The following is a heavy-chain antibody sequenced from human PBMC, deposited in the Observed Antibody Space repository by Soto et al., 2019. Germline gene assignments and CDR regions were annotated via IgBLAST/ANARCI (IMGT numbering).Heavy chain of an antibody. CDR3: ERARLGNVKYYGMDV. D-gene: IGHD6-6*01. CDR2: ISTYNGET. J-gene: IGHJ6*02. CDR1: GYNFPNYC. Sequence: ASVYVSCKAFGYNFPNYCINRVRQAPGQWLELMGSISTYNGETNFAQKFQGRVTITADTYTSIAYMELRRLRSDDTAVYYFERARLGNVKYYGMDVWGQWTTVTVSS. V-gene: IGHV1-18*01.